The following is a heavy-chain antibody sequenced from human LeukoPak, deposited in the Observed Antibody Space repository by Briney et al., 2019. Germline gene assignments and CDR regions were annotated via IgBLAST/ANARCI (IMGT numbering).Heavy chain of an antibody. Sequence: VASVKVSCKASGYTFTSYGISWVRQAPGQGLEWMGWISAYNGNTNYAQKLQGRVTMTTDTSTSTAYMELRSLRSDDTAVYNSARVKPSSGWPNDAFDIWGQGTMVTVSS. CDR3: ARVKPSSGWPNDAFDI. CDR2: ISAYNGNT. D-gene: IGHD6-19*01. CDR1: GYTFTSYG. V-gene: IGHV1-18*01. J-gene: IGHJ3*02.